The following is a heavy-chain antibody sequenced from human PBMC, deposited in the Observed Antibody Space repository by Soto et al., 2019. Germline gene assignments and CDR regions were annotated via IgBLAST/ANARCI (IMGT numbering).Heavy chain of an antibody. Sequence: EVQLVESGGGLVQPGGSLRLSCAASGFTFSSYSMNWVRQAPGKGLEWVSYISSSSSTIYYADSVKGRVTISRDNAKNSLYLQMNSLRAEDTAVYYCARDVDGPKYSSGRGWFDPWGQGTLVTVSS. CDR3: ARDVDGPKYSSGRGWFDP. CDR2: ISSSSSTI. J-gene: IGHJ5*02. CDR1: GFTFSSYS. V-gene: IGHV3-48*01. D-gene: IGHD6-19*01.